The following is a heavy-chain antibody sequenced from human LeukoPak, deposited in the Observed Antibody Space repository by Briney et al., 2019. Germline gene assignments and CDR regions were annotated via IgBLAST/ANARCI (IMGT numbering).Heavy chain of an antibody. D-gene: IGHD3-22*01. CDR1: GFTFTNAW. Sequence: PGGSLRLSCAASGFTFTNAWMSWVRQAPGKGLEWVGRIKSKTDGGTTDYAALVKGRFTISRDDSKNTLYLQMNSLKTEDTAVYYCTTEVTMIVVVITTRGYFDYWGQGTLVTVSS. CDR2: IKSKTDGGTT. CDR3: TTEVTMIVVVITTRGYFDY. J-gene: IGHJ4*02. V-gene: IGHV3-15*01.